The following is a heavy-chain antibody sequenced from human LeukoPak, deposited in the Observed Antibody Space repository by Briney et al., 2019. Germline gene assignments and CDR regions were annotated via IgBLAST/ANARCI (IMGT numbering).Heavy chain of an antibody. Sequence: GGSLRLSCVASGFTFSSYNINWVRQAPGKGLEWVSGISGSDGNTYYADSVKGRFTISRDKSKNTLYLQMNSLRAEDTAAYYCAKTARYSSSWPTRRDYYYMDVWGKGTTVTVSS. CDR1: GFTFSSYN. J-gene: IGHJ6*03. CDR3: AKTARYSSSWPTRRDYYYMDV. V-gene: IGHV3-23*01. CDR2: ISGSDGNT. D-gene: IGHD6-13*01.